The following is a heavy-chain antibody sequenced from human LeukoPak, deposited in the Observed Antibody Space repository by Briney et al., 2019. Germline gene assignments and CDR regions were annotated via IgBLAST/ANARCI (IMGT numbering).Heavy chain of an antibody. V-gene: IGHV3-23*01. CDR1: GFTFYNYA. J-gene: IGHJ4*02. D-gene: IGHD2-15*01. CDR3: AKGYCSGGSCYCGVDY. Sequence: GGSLRLSCAAPGFTFYNYAMSWVRQAPGKGLEWVSAISGGGGSPHYAESVKGRFTISRDNSKSTVYLQMNNLGAEDTAVYYCAKGYCSGGSCYCGVDYWGQGTLVTVSS. CDR2: ISGGGGSP.